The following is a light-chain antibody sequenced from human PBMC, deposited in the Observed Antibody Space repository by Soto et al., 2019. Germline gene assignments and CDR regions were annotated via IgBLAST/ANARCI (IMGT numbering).Light chain of an antibody. CDR2: SNN. V-gene: IGLV1-44*01. J-gene: IGLJ2*01. CDR1: SSNIGGNT. CDR3: AAWDDRLNGRV. Sequence: QSVLTQPPSASGPPGQRVTISCSGSSSNIGGNTVNWYQQLPGTAPKLLIYSNNQRPSGVPDRFSGSKSGTSASLAISGLQSEDEAEYYCAAWDDRLNGRVFGGGTKLTVL.